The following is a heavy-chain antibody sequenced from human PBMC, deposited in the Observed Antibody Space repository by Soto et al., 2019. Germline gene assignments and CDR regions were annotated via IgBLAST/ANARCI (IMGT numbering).Heavy chain of an antibody. J-gene: IGHJ3*02. V-gene: IGHV4-4*07. Sequence: SETLSLTCTVSGGSISSYYWSWIRQPAGKGLEWIGRVFTSGNTNDNPSLQSRVTMSVDTSKNQSSLKLSSVTAADTAVYYCVRSFFYDNTAYHSSDAFDIWGQGTMVTVSS. CDR2: VFTSGNT. CDR1: GGSISSYY. D-gene: IGHD3-22*01. CDR3: VRSFFYDNTAYHSSDAFDI.